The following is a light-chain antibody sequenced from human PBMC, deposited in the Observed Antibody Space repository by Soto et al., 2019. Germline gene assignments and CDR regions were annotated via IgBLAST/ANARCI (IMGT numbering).Light chain of an antibody. CDR1: SSDVGGYNY. J-gene: IGLJ3*02. CDR3: SSYAGSRGWV. Sequence: QSALTQPPSASGSPGQSVTISCTGTSSDVGGYNYVSWYQQHPGKAPKLMIYEVTKRPSGVPDRFSGSKSGNTASLTVSGLQAEDEADYYCSSYAGSRGWVFGGGTKRPS. V-gene: IGLV2-8*01. CDR2: EVT.